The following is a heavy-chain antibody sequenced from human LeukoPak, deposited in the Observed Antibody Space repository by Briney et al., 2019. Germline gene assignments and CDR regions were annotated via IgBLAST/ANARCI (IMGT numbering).Heavy chain of an antibody. CDR1: GYTFSSYY. V-gene: IGHV1-46*01. J-gene: IGHJ5*02. CDR2: INPSGGST. CDR3: ARGPPGRVYDTSKRGLFDP. D-gene: IGHD3-22*01. Sequence: ASVKVSSKASGYTFSSYYIHWVRQAPGQGLEWMGIINPSGGSTSYSQKFQGRVTMTRDTSTSTVFMELSSLRSEDTAVYFCARGPPGRVYDTSKRGLFDPWGQGTLVTVSS.